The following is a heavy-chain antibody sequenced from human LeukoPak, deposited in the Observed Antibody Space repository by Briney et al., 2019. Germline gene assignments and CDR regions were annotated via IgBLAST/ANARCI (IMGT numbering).Heavy chain of an antibody. CDR1: GFTFKSFG. CDR2: IWYDGSNK. J-gene: IGHJ4*02. D-gene: IGHD3-22*01. CDR3: ARDLVYYDSSGRPGH. V-gene: IGHV3-33*08. Sequence: GGSLRLSCAASGFTFKSFGMNWVRQAPGKGLECVAVIWYDGSNKYYADSVKGRFTISRDNSKNTLYLQMNSLRAEDTAVYYCARDLVYYDSSGRPGHWGQGTLVTVSS.